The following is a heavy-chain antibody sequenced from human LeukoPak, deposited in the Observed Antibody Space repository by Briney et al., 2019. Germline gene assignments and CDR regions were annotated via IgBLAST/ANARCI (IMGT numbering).Heavy chain of an antibody. CDR2: ISSSSNYI. CDR1: GFTFSSYS. J-gene: IGHJ4*02. CDR3: AKDLSGIAAAGGY. Sequence: GGSLRLSCVASGFTFSSYSMNWVRQAPGKGLELVSSISSSSNYIYYADSVKGRFTISRDNSKNTLYLQMNSLRAEDTAVYYCAKDLSGIAAAGGYWGQGTLVTVSS. V-gene: IGHV3-21*01. D-gene: IGHD6-13*01.